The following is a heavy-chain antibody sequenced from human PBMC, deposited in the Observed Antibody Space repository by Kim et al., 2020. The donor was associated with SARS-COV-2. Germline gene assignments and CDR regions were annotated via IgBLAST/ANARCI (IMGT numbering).Heavy chain of an antibody. CDR1: GFTFSSYG. D-gene: IGHD3-16*01. V-gene: IGHV3-74*01. CDR2: ANSDGSST. CDR3: ASLSTGYVWDKFDY. Sequence: GGSLRLSCVASGFTFSSYGMHWVRQAPGKGLVWVSRANSDGSSTSYADSVKGRFTMSRDNARNTLYLQMNSLRAEDTAVYYCASLSTGYVWDKFDYWGQGTLFSVSS. J-gene: IGHJ4*02.